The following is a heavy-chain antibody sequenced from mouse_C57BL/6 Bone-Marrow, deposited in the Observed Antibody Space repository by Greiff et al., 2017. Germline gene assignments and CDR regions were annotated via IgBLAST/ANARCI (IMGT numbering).Heavy chain of an antibody. V-gene: IGHV1-59*01. CDR2: IDPSDSYT. CDR1: GYTFTSYW. Sequence: QVQLQQPGAELVRPGTSVKLSCKASGYTFTSYWMHWVKQRPGQGLEWIGVIDPSDSYTNYNQKFKGKATLTVDTSSSTAYMQRSSLTSEDSAVYYCASASGTWFAYWGQGTLVTVSA. J-gene: IGHJ3*01. D-gene: IGHD6-1*01. CDR3: ASASGTWFAY.